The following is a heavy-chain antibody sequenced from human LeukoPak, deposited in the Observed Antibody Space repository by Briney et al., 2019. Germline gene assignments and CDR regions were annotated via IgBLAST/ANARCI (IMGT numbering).Heavy chain of an antibody. V-gene: IGHV3-7*01. CDR1: GFTFSSYW. CDR3: ASGYSGGWYGIDY. D-gene: IGHD6-19*01. J-gene: IGHJ4*02. CDR2: IKQDGSEK. Sequence: GGSLRLSCAASGFTFSSYWMSWVRQAPGKGLEWVANIKQDGSEKYYVDSVKGRFTISRDNAKNSLYLQMNSLRAEDTAVYYCASGYSGGWYGIDYWGQGTLVTVSS.